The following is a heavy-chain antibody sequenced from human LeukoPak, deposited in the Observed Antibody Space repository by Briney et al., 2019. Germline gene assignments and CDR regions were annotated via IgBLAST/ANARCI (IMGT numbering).Heavy chain of an antibody. J-gene: IGHJ4*02. CDR1: GFTFCSYW. D-gene: IGHD3-10*01. CDR2: IKEDGSEK. V-gene: IGHV3-7*01. Sequence: EGSLRLSCAASGFTFCSYWMSWVRQAPGKGLEWGADIKEDGSEKYYVDSVKGRFTISRDNAKNSLYLQMNSLRVEDTAVYYCALTPDYYGSGSFDYWGQGTLVTVSS. CDR3: ALTPDYYGSGSFDY.